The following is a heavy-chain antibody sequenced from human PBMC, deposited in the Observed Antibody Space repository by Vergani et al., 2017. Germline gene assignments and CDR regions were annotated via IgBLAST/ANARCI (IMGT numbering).Heavy chain of an antibody. CDR2: IYYSGST. Sequence: QVQLQESGPGLVKTSQTLSLTCTVSGGSISSGDYYWSWIRQPPGKGLEWIGYIYYSGSTYYNPSLKSRVTISVDTSKNQFSRKLSSVTAADTAVYYCASLPTYSSGSYYNNPPYYYYYGMDVWGQGTTVTVSS. CDR3: ASLPTYSSGSYYNNPPYYYYYGMDV. D-gene: IGHD3-10*01. V-gene: IGHV4-30-4*08. CDR1: GGSISSGDYY. J-gene: IGHJ6*02.